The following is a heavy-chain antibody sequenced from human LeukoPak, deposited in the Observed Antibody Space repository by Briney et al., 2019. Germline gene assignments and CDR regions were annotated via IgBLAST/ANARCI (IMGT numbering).Heavy chain of an antibody. CDR1: GGSISSGGYY. V-gene: IGHV4-31*03. CDR2: IYYSGST. D-gene: IGHD2-21*02. Sequence: SQTLSLTCTVSGGSISSGGYYWSWIRQHPGKGLEWIGYIYYSGSTYYNPPLKSRVTISVDTSKNQFSLKLSSVTAADTAVYYCARTYMTSARFDPWGQGTLVTVSS. CDR3: ARTYMTSARFDP. J-gene: IGHJ5*02.